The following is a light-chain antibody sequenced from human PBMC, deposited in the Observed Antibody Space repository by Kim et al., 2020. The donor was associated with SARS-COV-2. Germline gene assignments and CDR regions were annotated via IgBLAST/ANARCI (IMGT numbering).Light chain of an antibody. V-gene: IGKV3-15*01. CDR2: GAS. J-gene: IGKJ1*01. Sequence: PGEQATLSGRASESVRSNLAWYQQKPGQAPRLLIDGASTRAAGIPARFSGSGSGTEFTLTISSLQSEDSAVYYCQQYHNWPPWTFGQGTKVDIK. CDR1: ESVRSN. CDR3: QQYHNWPPWT.